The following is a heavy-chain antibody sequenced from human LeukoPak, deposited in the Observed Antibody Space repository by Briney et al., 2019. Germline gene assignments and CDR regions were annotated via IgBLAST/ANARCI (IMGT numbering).Heavy chain of an antibody. CDR1: GFTFSSYG. CDR3: ARKAGYYYGSGDY. D-gene: IGHD3-10*01. V-gene: IGHV3-23*01. Sequence: SGGSLRLSCAASGFTFSSYGMSWVRQASGKGLEWVSTIGGSGGTTYYADSVKGLFTISRDNSKNTLYLQMHSLRAEDTAVYYCARKAGYYYGSGDYWDQGTLVTVSS. J-gene: IGHJ4*02. CDR2: IGGSGGTT.